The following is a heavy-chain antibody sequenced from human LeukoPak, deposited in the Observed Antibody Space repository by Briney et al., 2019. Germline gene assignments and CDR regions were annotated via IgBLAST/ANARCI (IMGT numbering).Heavy chain of an antibody. CDR2: ISNDGTNK. Sequence: GRSLRLSCAASGFTFSSFPMHWVRQAPGKVLQWVAVISNDGTNKYYADSVKGRFTISRDNSKNTLFLQMNSLTTEDTAVYYCARGAGSMVYYIDVWGNGTTVTVSS. V-gene: IGHV3-30*01. J-gene: IGHJ6*03. D-gene: IGHD3-10*01. CDR1: GFTFSSFP. CDR3: ARGAGSMVYYIDV.